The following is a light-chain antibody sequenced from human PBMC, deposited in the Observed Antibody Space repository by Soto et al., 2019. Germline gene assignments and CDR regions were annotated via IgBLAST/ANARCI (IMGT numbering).Light chain of an antibody. V-gene: IGLV4-69*01. J-gene: IGLJ2*01. Sequence: QTVVTQSPSASASLGASVKLTCTLSSGHSNYAIAWHQQQSEKGPRYLMKLNSDGSHSKGDGIPDRFSGSSSGAERYLTISSLQSEDEADYYCQTWGSGNVVFGGGTKLTVL. CDR3: QTWGSGNVV. CDR2: LNSDGSH. CDR1: SGHSNYA.